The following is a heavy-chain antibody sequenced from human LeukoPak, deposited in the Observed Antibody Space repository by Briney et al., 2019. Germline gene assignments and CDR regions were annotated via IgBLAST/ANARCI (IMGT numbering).Heavy chain of an antibody. V-gene: IGHV3-23*01. D-gene: IGHD2-21*02. CDR2: ISGSGGST. Sequence: PGGSLRLSCAASGFTFSSYAMSWVRQAPGKGLEWVSAISGSGGSTYYADSVKGRFTISRDNSKNTLYLQMNSLRAEDTAVYYCAKEHIVVVTATSGNDYWGQGTLVTVSS. J-gene: IGHJ4*02. CDR3: AKEHIVVVTATSGNDY. CDR1: GFTFSSYA.